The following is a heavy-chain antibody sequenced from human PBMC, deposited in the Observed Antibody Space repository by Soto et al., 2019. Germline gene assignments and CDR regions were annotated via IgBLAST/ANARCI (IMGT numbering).Heavy chain of an antibody. CDR2: ISAYNGNT. Sequence: ASVKVSCKASGYTFTSYGISWVRQAPGQGLEWMGWISAYNGNTNYAQKLQGRVTMTTDTSTSTAYMELRSLRSDDTAVYYCAIDLSGGYDLTPSFDYWGQGTLVTVSS. CDR1: GYTFTSYG. V-gene: IGHV1-18*01. CDR3: AIDLSGGYDLTPSFDY. J-gene: IGHJ4*02. D-gene: IGHD5-12*01.